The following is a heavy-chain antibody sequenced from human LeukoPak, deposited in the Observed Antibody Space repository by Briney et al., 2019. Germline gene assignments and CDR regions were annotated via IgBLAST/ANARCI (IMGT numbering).Heavy chain of an antibody. CDR3: ARILTAAAGTDYFDY. J-gene: IGHJ4*01. V-gene: IGHV4-34*01. Sequence: SETLSLTCAVYGGSFSGYYWSWIRQPPGKGLEWIGEINHSGSTNYNPSLKSRVTISLDTSKNQFSLKLSSVTAADTAVYYCARILTAAAGTDYFDYWGHGTLVTVSS. CDR1: GGSFSGYY. D-gene: IGHD6-13*01. CDR2: INHSGST.